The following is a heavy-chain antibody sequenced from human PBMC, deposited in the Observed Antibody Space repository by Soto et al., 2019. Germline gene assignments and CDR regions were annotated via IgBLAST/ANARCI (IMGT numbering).Heavy chain of an antibody. V-gene: IGHV4-34*01. CDR2: INHSGST. Sequence: QVQLQQWGAGLLKPSETLSLTCAVYGGSFSGYYWSWIRQPPGKGLEWIGEINHSGSTNYNPSLTSRVTISVDTSKNQFSLKLSSVTAADTAVYYCARGGPACSGGSCYPYNWFDPWGQGTLVTVSS. D-gene: IGHD2-15*01. J-gene: IGHJ5*02. CDR1: GGSFSGYY. CDR3: ARGGPACSGGSCYPYNWFDP.